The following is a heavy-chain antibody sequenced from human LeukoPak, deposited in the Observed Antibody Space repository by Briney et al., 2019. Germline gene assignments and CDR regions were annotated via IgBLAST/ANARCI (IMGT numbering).Heavy chain of an antibody. Sequence: SEALSLTCAVYGGSFSGYYWSWIRQPPGKGLEWIGEINHSGSTNYNPSLKSRVTISVDTSKNQFSLKLSSVTAADTAVYYCARGRGYYGSGKFSAFDIWGQGTMVTVSS. CDR2: INHSGST. D-gene: IGHD3-10*01. CDR1: GGSFSGYY. V-gene: IGHV4-34*01. J-gene: IGHJ3*02. CDR3: ARGRGYYGSGKFSAFDI.